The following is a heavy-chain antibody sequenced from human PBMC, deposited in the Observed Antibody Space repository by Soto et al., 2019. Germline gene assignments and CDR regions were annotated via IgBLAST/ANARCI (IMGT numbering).Heavy chain of an antibody. V-gene: IGHV2-5*02. CDR2: VYWDDDK. CDR1: GFSLSTRDVG. Sequence: QITLNESGPTLVKPTQPLTLTCTFSGFSLSTRDVGVGWIRQPPGEALEWLGVVYWDDDKTYRPSLKSRLTSTKDTSKNQVVLRMTKMDPVDTATYYCAHCRGGVASFWGQGTLVTVSS. CDR3: AHCRGGVASF. D-gene: IGHD2-2*01. J-gene: IGHJ4*02.